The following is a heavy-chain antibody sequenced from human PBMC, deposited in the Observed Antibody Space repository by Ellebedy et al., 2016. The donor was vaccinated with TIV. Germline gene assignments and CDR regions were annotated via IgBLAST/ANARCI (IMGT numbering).Heavy chain of an antibody. CDR1: GGSFSGYY. CDR3: ARVGHGPLRYFDWLYYYYYGMDV. V-gene: IGHV4-34*01. CDR2: INHSGST. D-gene: IGHD3-9*01. J-gene: IGHJ6*02. Sequence: SETLSLTXAVYGGSFSGYYWSWIRQPPGKGLEWIGEINHSGSTNYNPSLKSRVTISVDTSKNQFSLKLSSVTAADTAVYYCARVGHGPLRYFDWLYYYYYGMDVWGQGTTVTVSS.